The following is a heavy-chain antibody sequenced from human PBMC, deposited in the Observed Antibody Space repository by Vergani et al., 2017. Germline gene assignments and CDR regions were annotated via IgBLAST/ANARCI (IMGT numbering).Heavy chain of an antibody. D-gene: IGHD4-23*01. CDR3: ARYPDYGGNTEVHY. Sequence: EVQLVESGGGLVQPGGSLRLSCAASGFTVSSNYMSWVRQAPGKGLEWVSVIYSGGSTYYADSVKGRFTISRDNSKNTLYLQMNSLRAEDTAVYYCARYPDYGGNTEVHYWGQGTLVTVSS. CDR1: GFTVSSNY. J-gene: IGHJ4*02. CDR2: IYSGGST. V-gene: IGHV3-66*02.